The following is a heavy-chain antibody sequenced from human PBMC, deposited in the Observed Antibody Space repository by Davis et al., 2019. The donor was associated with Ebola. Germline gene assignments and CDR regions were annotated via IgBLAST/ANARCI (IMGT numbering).Heavy chain of an antibody. CDR2: INSDGSST. J-gene: IGHJ6*02. Sequence: HTGGSLRLSCAASGFTFSSYWMHWVRQAPGKGLVWVSHINSDGSSTSYADFVKGRFTISRDNSKNTLYLQMNSLRAEDTAVYYCARAYYDILTGYYPNYYYYGMDVWGQGTTVTVSS. CDR1: GFTFSSYW. V-gene: IGHV3-74*01. CDR3: ARAYYDILTGYYPNYYYYGMDV. D-gene: IGHD3-9*01.